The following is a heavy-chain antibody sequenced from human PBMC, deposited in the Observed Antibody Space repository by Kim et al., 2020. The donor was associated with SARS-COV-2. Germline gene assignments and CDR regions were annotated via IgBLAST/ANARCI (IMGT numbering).Heavy chain of an antibody. V-gene: IGHV3-21*01. Sequence: GGSLRLSCAASGFTFSSYSMNWVRQAPGKGLEWVSSISSSSSYIYYADSVKGRFTISRDNAKNSLYLQMNSLRAEDTAVYYCARDPGGYSYGYPYQDFGDYWYFDLWGRGTLVTVSS. CDR3: ARDPGGYSYGYPYQDFGDYWYFDL. D-gene: IGHD5-18*01. CDR2: ISSSSSYI. J-gene: IGHJ2*01. CDR1: GFTFSSYS.